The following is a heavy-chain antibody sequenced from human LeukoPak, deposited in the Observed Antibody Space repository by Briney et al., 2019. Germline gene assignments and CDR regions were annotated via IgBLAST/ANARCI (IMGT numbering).Heavy chain of an antibody. D-gene: IGHD1-26*01. CDR1: GFTFRSHG. Sequence: PGGSLRLSCAASGFTFRSHGIHWVRQALGKGLECVALISYDGSETYYVDSVRGRFTISRDNSKDTVDLHMSSLRADDTAVYYCARSREWELLSSFDSWGQGTLVTVSS. V-gene: IGHV3-30*03. CDR3: ARSREWELLSSFDS. J-gene: IGHJ4*02. CDR2: ISYDGSET.